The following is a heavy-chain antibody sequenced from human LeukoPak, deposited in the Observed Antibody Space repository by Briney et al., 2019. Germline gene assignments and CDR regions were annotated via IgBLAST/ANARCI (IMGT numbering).Heavy chain of an antibody. J-gene: IGHJ4*02. CDR3: ARDPGHDTSNYGGLDF. CDR1: GYRFTVYY. CDR2: INPKSGDP. D-gene: IGHD4-11*01. V-gene: IGHV1-2*02. Sequence: GASVKVSFKTSGYRFTVYYMHWVRQAPGQGLEWMGWINPKSGDPIYVQKFQGRVTLTRDTSIDTVYLELSSLKSDDTAVYYCARDPGHDTSNYGGLDFWGQGTLVTVSS.